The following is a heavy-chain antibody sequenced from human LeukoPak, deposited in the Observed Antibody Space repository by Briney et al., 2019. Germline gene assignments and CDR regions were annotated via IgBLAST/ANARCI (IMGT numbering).Heavy chain of an antibody. V-gene: IGHV4-61*02. Sequence: SQTLSLTCTVSGGSISSGSYYWSWIRQPAGKGLEWIGRIYTSGSTNYNPSLKSRVTISVDTSKNQFSLKLSSVTAADTAVYYCARSGTPYSSSSGSLYYYYYYYMDVWGKGTTVTVSS. CDR1: GGSISSGSYY. D-gene: IGHD6-6*01. J-gene: IGHJ6*03. CDR3: ARSGTPYSSSSGSLYYYYYYYMDV. CDR2: IYTSGST.